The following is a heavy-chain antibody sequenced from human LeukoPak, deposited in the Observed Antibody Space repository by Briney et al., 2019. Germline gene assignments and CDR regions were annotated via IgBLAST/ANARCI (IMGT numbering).Heavy chain of an antibody. Sequence: GGSLRLSCAASGLTVSNNYISWVRQAPGKGLEWVSVIYSGGSTYYKDSVKGRFTISRDNSKNTLYLQINSLTVEDTAIYYCARGPTMYGMDVWGQGTTVTVSS. J-gene: IGHJ6*02. CDR2: IYSGGST. V-gene: IGHV3-53*01. CDR3: ARGPTMYGMDV. CDR1: GLTVSNNY.